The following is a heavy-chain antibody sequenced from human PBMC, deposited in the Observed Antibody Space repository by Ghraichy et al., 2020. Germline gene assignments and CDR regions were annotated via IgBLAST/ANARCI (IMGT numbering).Heavy chain of an antibody. V-gene: IGHV4-34*01. Sequence: ETLSLTCAVYGGSFSGYYWSWIRQPPGKGLEWIGEINHSGSTNYNPSLKSRVTISVDTSKNQFSLKLSSVTAADTAVYYCARGHNWGYMDYWGQGTLVTVSS. J-gene: IGHJ4*02. D-gene: IGHD7-27*01. CDR3: ARGHNWGYMDY. CDR1: GGSFSGYY. CDR2: INHSGST.